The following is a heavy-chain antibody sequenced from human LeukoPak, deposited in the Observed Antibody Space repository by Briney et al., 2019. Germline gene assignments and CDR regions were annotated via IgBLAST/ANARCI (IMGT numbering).Heavy chain of an antibody. CDR1: GGSISSSY. CDR2: ISYSGST. J-gene: IGHJ4*02. CDR3: ARGGSRSPSPGDY. D-gene: IGHD2-2*01. V-gene: IGHV4-59*01. Sequence: TSETLSLTCTVSGGSISSSYWSWIRQPPGKGLEWIGYISYSGSTNYNPSLTSRVTISVDTSKNQFSLKLSSVTAEDTAMYYCARGGSRSPSPGDYWGQGTLVTVSS.